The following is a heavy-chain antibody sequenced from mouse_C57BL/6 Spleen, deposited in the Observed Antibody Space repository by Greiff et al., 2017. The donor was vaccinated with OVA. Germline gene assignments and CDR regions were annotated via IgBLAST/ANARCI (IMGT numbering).Heavy chain of an antibody. CDR3: ARSTVVATRYFDV. D-gene: IGHD1-1*01. J-gene: IGHJ1*03. V-gene: IGHV5-17*01. Sequence: EVKLQESGGGLVKPGGSLKLSCAASGFTFSDYGMHWVRQAPEKGLEWVAYISSGSSTINYADTVKGRFTIARDNAKNTLFLQLTSLRSEDTAMYYCARSTVVATRYFDVWGTGTTVTVSS. CDR2: ISSGSSTI. CDR1: GFTFSDYG.